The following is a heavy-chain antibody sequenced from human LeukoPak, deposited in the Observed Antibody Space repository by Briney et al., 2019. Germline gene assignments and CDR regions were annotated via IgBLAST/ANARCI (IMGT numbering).Heavy chain of an antibody. D-gene: IGHD3-16*01. V-gene: IGHV4-61*01. CDR2: IYYTGNT. Sequence: SETLSLTCTVSGGSISSSSYYWSWIRQPPGKGLEWIGYIYYTGNTNYNPSLKSRVTMSVDTSKNQFSLKLTSVTAADTAVYYCARERGRAGGLDHWGQGALVTVSS. CDR1: GGSISSSSYY. J-gene: IGHJ4*02. CDR3: ARERGRAGGLDH.